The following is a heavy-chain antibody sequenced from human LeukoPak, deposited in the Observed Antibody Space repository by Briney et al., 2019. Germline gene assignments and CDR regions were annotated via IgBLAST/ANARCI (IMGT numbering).Heavy chain of an antibody. D-gene: IGHD2-21*01. CDR1: GFTFSSYA. CDR2: ISGSGGST. V-gene: IGHV3-23*01. CDR3: AKAPYPSPYYYYGMDV. Sequence: GGSLRLSCAASGFTFSSYAMSWVRQAPGKGLEWVSAISGSGGSTYYADSVKGRFTISRDNSENTLYLQMNSLRAEDTAVYYCAKAPYPSPYYYYGMDVWGQGTTVTVSS. J-gene: IGHJ6*02.